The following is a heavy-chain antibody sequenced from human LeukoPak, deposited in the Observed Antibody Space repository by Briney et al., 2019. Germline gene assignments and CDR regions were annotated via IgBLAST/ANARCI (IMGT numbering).Heavy chain of an antibody. V-gene: IGHV3-23*01. CDR2: ISGSGEST. J-gene: IGHJ5*02. Sequence: TGGSLRLSCAASGFTFSSYAMTWVRQAPGKGLEWDSAISGSGESTYYADSVKGRFTISRDNSKNTLYLQMNTLRAEDTAVYYCAKERHYEGGNWFAPWGRGTLVTVSS. CDR1: GFTFSSYA. D-gene: IGHD3-22*01. CDR3: AKERHYEGGNWFAP.